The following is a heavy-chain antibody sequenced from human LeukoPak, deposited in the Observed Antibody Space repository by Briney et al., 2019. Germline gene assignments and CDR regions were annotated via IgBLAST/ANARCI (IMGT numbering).Heavy chain of an antibody. D-gene: IGHD3-10*02. Sequence: ASVKVSCKASGYTFTGYYMHWVRQAPGQGLEWMGRINPNSGDTNYAQKFQGRVTMTRDTSISTAYMELSRLRSDDTAVYYCARGRKPFSGTAIYSGNWFDPWGQGTLVTVSS. CDR1: GYTFTGYY. V-gene: IGHV1-2*06. CDR3: ARGRKPFSGTAIYSGNWFDP. J-gene: IGHJ5*02. CDR2: INPNSGDT.